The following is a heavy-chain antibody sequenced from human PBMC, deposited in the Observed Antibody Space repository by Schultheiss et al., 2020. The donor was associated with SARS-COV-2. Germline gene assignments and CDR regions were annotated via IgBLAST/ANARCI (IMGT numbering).Heavy chain of an antibody. Sequence: GGSLRLSCAASGFTFSSYAMSWVRQAPGKGLEWVSAISGSGGSTYYADSVKGRFTISRDNAKNSLYLQMNSLRAEDTAVYYCARDLSSPDYYYYYMDVWGKGTTVTVSS. V-gene: IGHV3-23*01. D-gene: IGHD6-13*01. J-gene: IGHJ6*03. CDR2: ISGSGGST. CDR1: GFTFSSYA. CDR3: ARDLSSPDYYYYYMDV.